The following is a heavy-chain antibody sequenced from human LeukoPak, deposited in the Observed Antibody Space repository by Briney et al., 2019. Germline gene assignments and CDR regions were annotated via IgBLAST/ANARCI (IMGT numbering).Heavy chain of an antibody. CDR3: ARSPTKRVPEDY. CDR1: GESFSNYY. CDR2: MNHSGST. D-gene: IGHD2-2*01. Sequence: SETLSLTCAVYGESFSNYYYNWIRQPPGKGLEWTGEMNHSGSTNYNPSLKSRVTISVDTSKNQFSLRLTSVTAADTAVYYCARSPTKRVPEDYWGQGTLVTVSS. V-gene: IGHV4-34*01. J-gene: IGHJ4*02.